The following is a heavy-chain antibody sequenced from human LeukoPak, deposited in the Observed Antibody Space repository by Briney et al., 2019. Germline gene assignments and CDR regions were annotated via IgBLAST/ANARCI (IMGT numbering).Heavy chain of an antibody. Sequence: PSETLSLTCTVSGGSISSYYWSWIRQPPGNGLEWIGYIYYSGSTNYNPSLKSRLPISLDTSKNQFSLKLSSVTAAAPAVYYCAGDSGRRDAFDIWGQGAMVTVSS. D-gene: IGHD3-10*01. J-gene: IGHJ3*02. V-gene: IGHV4-59*01. CDR2: IYYSGST. CDR3: AGDSGRRDAFDI. CDR1: GGSISSYY.